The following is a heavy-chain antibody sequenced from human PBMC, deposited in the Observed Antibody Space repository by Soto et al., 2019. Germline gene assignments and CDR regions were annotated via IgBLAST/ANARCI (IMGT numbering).Heavy chain of an antibody. V-gene: IGHV5-10-1*01. J-gene: IGHJ3*02. Sequence: PGESLKISCKGSGYSFTSCWISWVRQMPGKGLEWMGRIDPSDSYTNYSPSFQGHVTISADKSISTAYLQWSSLKASDTAMYYCARPREVYGSLTYDAFDIWGQGTMVTVSS. CDR1: GYSFTSCW. CDR3: ARPREVYGSLTYDAFDI. D-gene: IGHD4-17*01. CDR2: IDPSDSYT.